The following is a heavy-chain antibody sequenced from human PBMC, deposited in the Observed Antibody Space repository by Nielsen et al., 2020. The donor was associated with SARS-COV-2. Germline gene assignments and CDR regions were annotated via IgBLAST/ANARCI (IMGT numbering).Heavy chain of an antibody. V-gene: IGHV4-31*03. J-gene: IGHJ4*02. Sequence: LRLSCTVSGGSISSGGYYWSWIRQHPGKGLEWIGYIYYSGSTYYNPSLKSRVTISVDTSKNQFSLKLSSVTAADTAVYYCARAQDSSSWYYFDYWGQGTLVTVSS. CDR3: ARAQDSSSWYYFDY. D-gene: IGHD6-13*01. CDR2: IYYSGST. CDR1: GGSISSGGYY.